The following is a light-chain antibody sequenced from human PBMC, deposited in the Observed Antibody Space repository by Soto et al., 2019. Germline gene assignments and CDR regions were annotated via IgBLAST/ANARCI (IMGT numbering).Light chain of an antibody. CDR1: SSDVGGYNY. Sequence: QPVLTQHGSVSGSPGQSITISCTGTSSDVGGYNYVSWYQQHPGKAPKLMIFEVSTRPSGVSNRFSCSKSGNTASLTISGLQTEYEADYYCNSYSKSLNLRLGAGPKVTVL. CDR3: NSYSKSLNLR. J-gene: IGLJ1*01. V-gene: IGLV2-14*01. CDR2: EVS.